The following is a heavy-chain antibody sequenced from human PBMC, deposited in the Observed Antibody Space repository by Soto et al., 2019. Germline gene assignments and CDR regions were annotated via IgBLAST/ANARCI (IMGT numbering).Heavy chain of an antibody. J-gene: IGHJ6*02. Sequence: PGGSLRHSCGDSGFAYMNNGMHWVRQAPGKGLEWVAFISYDASREFYADSVKVRFSISRDNSKYTLFLQMNGLRVEDTAVYYCAGEPRGGAYDMDVWGQGTTVSVSS. V-gene: IGHV3-30*03. D-gene: IGHD3-16*01. CDR2: ISYDASRE. CDR1: GFAYMNNG. CDR3: AGEPRGGAYDMDV.